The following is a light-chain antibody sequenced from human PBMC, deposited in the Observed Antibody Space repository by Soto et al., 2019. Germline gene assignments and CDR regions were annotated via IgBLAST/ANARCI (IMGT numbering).Light chain of an antibody. CDR3: HQHGSSANT. CDR2: RAS. CDR1: QSAIDNY. J-gene: IGKJ2*01. Sequence: EIVLTHSPGTLSLSPGERVTLSCRASQSAIDNYLAWFHQKPGQAPRLLIYRASSRATGIPDRFSGSGSGTDFALTTSRLEPDDFAVYYCHQHGSSANTFGRGPKLEIK. V-gene: IGKV3-20*01.